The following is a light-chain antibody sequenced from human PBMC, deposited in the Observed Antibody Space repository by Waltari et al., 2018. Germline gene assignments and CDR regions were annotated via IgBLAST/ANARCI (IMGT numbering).Light chain of an antibody. Sequence: DIQMTQSPSSLSASVGDRVTITCRASQRISSYLKWYQQKPGNAPKLLIYAASSLQSGVPSRFSGSGSGTDFTLTISSLQPEDFATYYCQQSYSTPYTFGQGTKLEIK. CDR1: QRISSY. CDR3: QQSYSTPYT. CDR2: AAS. V-gene: IGKV1-39*01. J-gene: IGKJ2*01.